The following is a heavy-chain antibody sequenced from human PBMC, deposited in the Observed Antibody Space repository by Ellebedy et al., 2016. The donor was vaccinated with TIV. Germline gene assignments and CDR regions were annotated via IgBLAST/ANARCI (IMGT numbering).Heavy chain of an antibody. CDR1: GFTVSSNY. J-gene: IGHJ6*02. V-gene: IGHV3-66*01. Sequence: GGSLRLSCAASGFTVSSNYMSWVRQAPGKGLEWVSVISSGGTTYYADSVKGRFTISRDDAKNSLYLQMNGLRADDTAVYYCARDIVVVPATRRPYYYSGMDVWGHGTTVTVSS. D-gene: IGHD2-21*01. CDR3: ARDIVVVPATRRPYYYSGMDV. CDR2: ISSGGTT.